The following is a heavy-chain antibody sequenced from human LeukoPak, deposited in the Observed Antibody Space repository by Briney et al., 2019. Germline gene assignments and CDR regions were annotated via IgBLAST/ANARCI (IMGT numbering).Heavy chain of an antibody. CDR1: GFTFSSYA. CDR2: ISGSGGST. V-gene: IGHV3-23*01. J-gene: IGHJ6*02. Sequence: GGSLRLSCAASGFTFSSYAMSWVRQAPGKGLERVSAISGSGGSTYYADSVEGRFTISRDNSKNTLYLQMNSLRAEDTAVYYCAKGEDYYYYYGMDVWGQGTTVTVSS. CDR3: AKGEDYYYYYGMDV.